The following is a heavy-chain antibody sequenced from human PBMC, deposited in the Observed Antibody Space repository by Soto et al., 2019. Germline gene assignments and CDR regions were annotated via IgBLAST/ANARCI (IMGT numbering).Heavy chain of an antibody. J-gene: IGHJ4*02. D-gene: IGHD3-3*01. V-gene: IGHV1-18*01. CDR3: ARDHELRVLEWSNGPYYFDY. CDR1: GYTFTSYG. Sequence: QVQLVQSGAEVKKPGASVKVSCKASGYTFTSYGISWVRQAPGQGLEWMGWISAYNGNTNYAQKLQGRVTMTTDTSTSTAYMELRSLRSDDTAVYYCARDHELRVLEWSNGPYYFDYWGQGTLFTVSS. CDR2: ISAYNGNT.